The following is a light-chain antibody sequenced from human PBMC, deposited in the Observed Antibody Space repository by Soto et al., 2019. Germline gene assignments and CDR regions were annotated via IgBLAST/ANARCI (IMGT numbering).Light chain of an antibody. CDR2: WAS. V-gene: IGKV4-1*01. Sequence: DIVMTQSPDSLAVSLGERATINCKSSQSVLYSSNNKNYLAWYQQKPGQPPKLLIYWASTRESGVPDRISGSGSGTDFTLTISSLQAEDVAVYYCQQYSNWPFTFGEGTNVEIK. CDR3: QQYSNWPFT. CDR1: QSVLYSSNNKNY. J-gene: IGKJ4*01.